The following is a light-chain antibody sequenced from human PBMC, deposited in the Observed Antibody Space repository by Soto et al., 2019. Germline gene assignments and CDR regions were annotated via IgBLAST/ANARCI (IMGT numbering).Light chain of an antibody. CDR3: QHYHSVPWT. CDR2: TAS. J-gene: IGKJ1*01. Sequence: DIQMTQSPSSPSASVGDRVTITCRASQNINNYLNWYQQRPGEAPKVLIYTASNLQSGVPSRFSGSGSGTDFTLTISRLQHEDFATYYCQHYHSVPWTFGQGTKVEIK. CDR1: QNINNY. V-gene: IGKV1-39*01.